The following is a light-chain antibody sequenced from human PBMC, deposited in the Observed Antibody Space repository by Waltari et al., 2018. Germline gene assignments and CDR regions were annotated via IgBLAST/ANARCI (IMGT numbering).Light chain of an antibody. V-gene: IGKV3-11*01. J-gene: IGKJ3*01. CDR1: QSVSSY. CDR2: DAS. Sequence: EIVLTQSPATLSLSPGERATLSCRASQSVSSYLAWYQQKPGRAPRLLIYDASNRATGTPGRFSGSGSGTDFTLTISSLEPEDFAVYYCQQRSNWPLTFGPGTKVDIK. CDR3: QQRSNWPLT.